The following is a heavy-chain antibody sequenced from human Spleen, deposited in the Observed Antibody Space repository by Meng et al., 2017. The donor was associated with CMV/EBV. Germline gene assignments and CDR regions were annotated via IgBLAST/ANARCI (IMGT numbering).Heavy chain of an antibody. V-gene: IGHV4-30-4*08. CDR3: ARDRANLKKYNWFDP. J-gene: IGHJ5*02. CDR1: GDASIRGEYH. CDR2: IYNSGPT. Sequence: VAGDASIRGEYHWSWIRQPAGKSLEWIGNIYNSGPTNDSPALKSRLTISIDTSKNQFSLRLTFVTAADTAVYYCARDRANLKKYNWFDPWGQGTLVT. D-gene: IGHD3-10*01.